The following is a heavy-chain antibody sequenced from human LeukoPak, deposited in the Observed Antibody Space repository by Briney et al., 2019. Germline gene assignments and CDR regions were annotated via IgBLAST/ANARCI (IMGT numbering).Heavy chain of an antibody. Sequence: PSETLSLTCAVYGGSFSGYYWSWIRQPPGKGLEWIGEINHSGSTNYNPSLKSRVTISVDTSKNQFSLKLSSVTAADTAVYYCARHPTRLGFGIDYWGQGTLVTVSS. D-gene: IGHD3-10*01. V-gene: IGHV4-34*01. CDR2: INHSGST. CDR1: GGSFSGYY. J-gene: IGHJ4*02. CDR3: ARHPTRLGFGIDY.